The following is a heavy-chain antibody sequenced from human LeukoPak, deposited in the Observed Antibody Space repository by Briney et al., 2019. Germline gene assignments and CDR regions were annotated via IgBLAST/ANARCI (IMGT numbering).Heavy chain of an antibody. CDR2: IYYSGST. CDR3: ARDSGGTVVTPPDY. Sequence: SETLSLTCAVYGGSISSGDYYWSWIRQPPGKGLEWIGYIYYSGSTYYNPSLKSRVTISVDTSKNQFSLKLSSVTAADTAVYYCARDSGGTVVTPPDYWGQGTLVTVSS. J-gene: IGHJ4*02. V-gene: IGHV4-30-4*08. D-gene: IGHD4-23*01. CDR1: GGSISSGDYY.